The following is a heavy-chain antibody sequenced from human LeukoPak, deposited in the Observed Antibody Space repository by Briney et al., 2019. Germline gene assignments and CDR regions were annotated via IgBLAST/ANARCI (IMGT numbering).Heavy chain of an antibody. CDR1: GGTFSSYA. J-gene: IGHJ4*02. CDR2: IIPILGIA. Sequence: GASVKVSCKASGGTFSSYAISWVRQAPGQGLEWMGRIIPILGIANYAQKFQGRVTITADKSTSTAYMELSSLRSEDTAVYYCARGLVVGATNLDYWGQGTPVTVSS. CDR3: ARGLVVGATNLDY. V-gene: IGHV1-69*04. D-gene: IGHD1-26*01.